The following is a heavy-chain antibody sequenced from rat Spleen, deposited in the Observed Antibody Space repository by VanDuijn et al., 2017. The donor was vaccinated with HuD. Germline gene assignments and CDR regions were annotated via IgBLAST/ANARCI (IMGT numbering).Heavy chain of an antibody. CDR1: GFTFSDYY. CDR3: ARPDYSRFDY. CDR2: ISNGGGNT. Sequence: EVQLAESGGGLVQPGRSLKLSCAASGFTFSDYYMAWVRQAPTKGLEWVASISNGGGNTYYRDSVKGRFTISRDNAKSTLYLQMDSLRSEDTATYYCARPDYSRFDYWGQGVMVTVSS. D-gene: IGHD1-2*01. J-gene: IGHJ2*01. V-gene: IGHV5-25*01.